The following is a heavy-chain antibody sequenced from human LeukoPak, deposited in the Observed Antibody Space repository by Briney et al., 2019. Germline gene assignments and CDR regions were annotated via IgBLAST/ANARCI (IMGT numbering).Heavy chain of an antibody. D-gene: IGHD3-22*01. V-gene: IGHV1-18*04. J-gene: IGHJ4*02. CDR3: ARGPRYAYDSSALVLDF. CDR1: GYSFTGYY. Sequence: ASVKVSCKASGYSFTGYYVHWVRQAPGQGLEWMGRISAYNGNANYARNLQDRVTMTTDTSTSTAYMELRRLRPSDTAVYYCARGPRYAYDSSALVLDFWGQGTLVSVSS. CDR2: ISAYNGNA.